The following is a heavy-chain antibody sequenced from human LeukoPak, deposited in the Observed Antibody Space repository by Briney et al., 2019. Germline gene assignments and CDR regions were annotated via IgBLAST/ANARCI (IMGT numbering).Heavy chain of an antibody. CDR1: GGSISSYY. V-gene: IGHV4-59*01. CDR2: IYYSGST. Sequence: SETLSLTCTVSGGSISSYYWSWIRQPPGKGLEWIGYIYYSGSTNYNPSLKSRVTISVDTSKNQFSLKLSSVTAADTAVYYCARDGGGEYYFDYWGQGTLVTASS. J-gene: IGHJ4*02. CDR3: ARDGGGEYYFDY. D-gene: IGHD3-16*01.